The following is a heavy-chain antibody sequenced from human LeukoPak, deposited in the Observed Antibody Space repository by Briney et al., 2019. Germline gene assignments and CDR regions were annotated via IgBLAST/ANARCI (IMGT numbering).Heavy chain of an antibody. CDR2: MYASGGT. J-gene: IGHJ4*02. Sequence: SETLSLTCTVSGGSISNYYWSWIRQPAGEGLEWIGRMYASGGTSYNPSLKSRVTMSGDTSKNQFSLKLSSVTAADTAVYYCAASTEGLQVDYWGQGTLVTVSS. CDR3: AASTEGLQVDY. D-gene: IGHD5-24*01. V-gene: IGHV4-4*07. CDR1: GGSISNYY.